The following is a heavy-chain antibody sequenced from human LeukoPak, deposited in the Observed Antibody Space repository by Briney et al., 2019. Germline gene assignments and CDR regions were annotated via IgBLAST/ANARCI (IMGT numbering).Heavy chain of an antibody. Sequence: GTSLRLSCAASGFTFSDYGMHWVRQAPGKGLEWVAVIWNDGSYKYYADSVKGRFTISRDNSKNTLYVQMNSLRVEDTAVYYCARSIAAQTNNWFDPRGQGTLVTVSS. D-gene: IGHD6-13*01. CDR1: GFTFSDYG. CDR3: ARSIAAQTNNWFDP. J-gene: IGHJ5*02. CDR2: IWNDGSYK. V-gene: IGHV3-33*01.